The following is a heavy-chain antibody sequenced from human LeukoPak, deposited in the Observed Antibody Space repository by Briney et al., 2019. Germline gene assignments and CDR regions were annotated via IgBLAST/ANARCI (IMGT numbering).Heavy chain of an antibody. D-gene: IGHD5-12*01. J-gene: IGHJ4*02. Sequence: GRSLRLSCAASGFTFSSYGMHWVRQAPGKGLEWVAVISYDGSNKYYADSVKGRFTISRDNSKNTLYLQMNSLRAEDTAVYYCARDNKVVATIREFDYWGQGTLVTVSS. CDR3: ARDNKVVATIREFDY. CDR1: GFTFSSYG. V-gene: IGHV3-30*03. CDR2: ISYDGSNK.